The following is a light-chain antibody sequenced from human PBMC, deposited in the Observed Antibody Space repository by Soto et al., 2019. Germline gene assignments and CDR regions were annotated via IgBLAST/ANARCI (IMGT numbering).Light chain of an antibody. CDR2: DAS. CDR1: QTVSTNY. CDR3: QHRHNWPTWT. Sequence: EIVLRQSRATLSLSPGGGAALSCLASQTVSTNYLAWYQQKPGQAPRLLIYDASNRATGIPARFSGSGSGTDFTLTISSLEPEDFAVYYCQHRHNWPTWTFGQGTKVDI. J-gene: IGKJ1*01. V-gene: IGKV3D-20*02.